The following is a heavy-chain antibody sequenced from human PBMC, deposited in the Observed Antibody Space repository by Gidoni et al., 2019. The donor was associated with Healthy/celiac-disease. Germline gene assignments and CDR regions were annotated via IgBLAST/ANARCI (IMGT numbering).Heavy chain of an antibody. D-gene: IGHD3-22*01. CDR3: ARDKTPGRDYYDSSGYSLPGY. Sequence: QVQLVESWGGVVQPGRSLRLSCAASGFTFSSYAMHWVRQAPGKGLEWVAVISYDGSKKYYADSVKGRFTNSRDNSKNPLYLQMNSLRAEDTAVYYCARDKTPGRDYYDSSGYSLPGYWGQGTLVTVSS. V-gene: IGHV3-30-3*01. CDR2: ISYDGSKK. J-gene: IGHJ4*02. CDR1: GFTFSSYA.